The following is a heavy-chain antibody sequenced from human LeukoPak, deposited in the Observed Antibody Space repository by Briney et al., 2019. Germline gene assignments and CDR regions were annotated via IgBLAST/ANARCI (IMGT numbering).Heavy chain of an antibody. J-gene: IGHJ6*02. CDR3: ARFSPTPLLNYYYYGMDV. Sequence: GGSLRLSCAASGFTFSTYAMTWVRQAPGKGLEWVSAISPSGGRTYYADSVKGRFTISRDNSKNTLYLQMNSLRAEDTAVYYCARFSPTPLLNYYYYGMDVWGQGTTVTVSS. D-gene: IGHD3-3*01. CDR2: ISPSGGRT. V-gene: IGHV3-23*01. CDR1: GFTFSTYA.